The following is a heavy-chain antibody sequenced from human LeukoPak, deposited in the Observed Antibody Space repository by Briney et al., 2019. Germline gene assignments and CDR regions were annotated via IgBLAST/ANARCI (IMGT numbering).Heavy chain of an antibody. D-gene: IGHD3-9*01. CDR2: IIPIFGTA. CDR3: ATDLLRYFVYDY. J-gene: IGHJ4*02. Sequence: SVTVSCKASGGTFSSYAISWVRQAPGQGLEWMGGIIPIFGTANYAQKFQGRVTITADESTSTAYMELSSLRSEDTAVYYCATDLLRYFVYDYWGQGTLVTVSS. V-gene: IGHV1-69*13. CDR1: GGTFSSYA.